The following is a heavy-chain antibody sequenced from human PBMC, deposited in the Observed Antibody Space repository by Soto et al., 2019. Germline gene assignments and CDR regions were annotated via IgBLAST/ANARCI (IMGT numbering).Heavy chain of an antibody. CDR3: SRSPEVGVRGAY. J-gene: IGHJ4*02. Sequence: GGSLRLSCTGSGFPFSAYNINWVRQAPGKGLEWVSSITVGSSHIYQPNSMKGRFTISRDDAKNSVYLQIDSLRDEDTALYYCSRSPEVGVRGAYWGQGTLVTVSS. CDR2: ITVGSSHI. V-gene: IGHV3-21*01. D-gene: IGHD3-16*01. CDR1: GFPFSAYN.